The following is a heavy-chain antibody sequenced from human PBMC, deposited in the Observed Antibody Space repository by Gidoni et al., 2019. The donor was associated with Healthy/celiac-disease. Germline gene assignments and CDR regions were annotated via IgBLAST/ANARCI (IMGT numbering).Heavy chain of an antibody. J-gene: IGHJ3*02. D-gene: IGHD3-22*01. CDR3: ARRAKSRLRDAFDI. V-gene: IGHV2-5*01. Sequence: QITLKESGPTLVKPTQTLTLTCTFSGFSLSTSGVGVGWIRQPPGKALEWLALIYWNDDKRYSPSLKSRLTITKDTSKNQVVLTMTNMDPVDTATYYCARRAKSRLRDAFDIWGQGTMVTVSS. CDR1: GFSLSTSGVG. CDR2: IYWNDDK.